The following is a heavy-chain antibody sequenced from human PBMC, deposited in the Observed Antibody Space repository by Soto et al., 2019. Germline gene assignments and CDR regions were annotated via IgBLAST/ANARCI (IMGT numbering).Heavy chain of an antibody. CDR2: IYHRGST. CDR3: DGGIAALTLGY. D-gene: IGHD6-6*01. CDR1: GGSISSGGYS. J-gene: IGHJ4*02. V-gene: IGHV4-30-2*01. Sequence: QLQLQESGSRLVKPSQTLSLTCAVSGGSISSGGYSWSWIRQPPGKGLEWIGYIYHRGSTYYNPSLKRRVTIPGARAKNQFSLKLSSVTDANTAVYYCDGGIAALTLGYWGQGTLVTVSS.